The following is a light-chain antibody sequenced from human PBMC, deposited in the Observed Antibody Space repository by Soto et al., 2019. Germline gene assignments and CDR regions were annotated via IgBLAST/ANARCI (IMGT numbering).Light chain of an antibody. J-gene: IGKJ5*01. CDR2: DAS. CDR1: QSISTY. CDR3: QQSYIDPIT. V-gene: IGKV1-39*01. Sequence: DIQMTQSPSSLSASVGNRVTITCRASQSISTYLNWYQKNPGKAPNLLIYDASRLQSGVPSRFSGSGGGTDFTLAISSVQPEDLATYFCQQSYIDPITFGQGTQLEI.